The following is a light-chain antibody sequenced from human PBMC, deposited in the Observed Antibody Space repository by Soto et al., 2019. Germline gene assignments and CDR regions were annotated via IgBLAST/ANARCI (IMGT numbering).Light chain of an antibody. CDR2: GAS. J-gene: IGKJ2*01. CDR3: QQYDTSPPVYT. V-gene: IGKV3-20*01. CDR1: QSVSSNY. Sequence: SLSPGERATLSCRASQSVSSNYLAWYQQKPGQAPRLLMYGASSRATGIPDRFSGSGSGPDFTLTISRLEPEDFAVYYCQQYDTSPPVYTFGQGTKLEIK.